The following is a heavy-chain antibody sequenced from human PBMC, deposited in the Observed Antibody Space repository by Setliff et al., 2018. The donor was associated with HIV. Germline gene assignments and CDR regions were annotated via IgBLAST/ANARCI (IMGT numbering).Heavy chain of an antibody. V-gene: IGHV4-31*03. CDR3: ARVQMAYAAFDV. Sequence: TLSLTCTVSGGSINTGHYYWSWIRHHPGKGLEWIAYIHYTGNTYFNPSLKSRITISIDTSKNQFSLKMSSVTAADTAVYYCARVQMAYAAFDVWGQGTMVT. D-gene: IGHD4-17*01. J-gene: IGHJ3*01. CDR2: IHYTGNT. CDR1: GGSINTGHYY.